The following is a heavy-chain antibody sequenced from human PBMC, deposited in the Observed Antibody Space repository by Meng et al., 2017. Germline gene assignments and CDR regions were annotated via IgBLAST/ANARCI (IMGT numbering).Heavy chain of an antibody. CDR1: GFTFSSYG. CDR3: ARDVSGSGSYYDAFDI. CDR2: IWYDGSNK. J-gene: IGHJ3*02. V-gene: IGHV3-33*01. Sequence: GESLKISCAASGFTFSSYGMHWVRQAPGKGLEWVAVIWYDGSNKYYADSVKGRFPISRDNSKNTLYLQMNSLRAEDTAVYYCARDVSGSGSYYDAFDIWGQGTMVTVSS. D-gene: IGHD3-10*01.